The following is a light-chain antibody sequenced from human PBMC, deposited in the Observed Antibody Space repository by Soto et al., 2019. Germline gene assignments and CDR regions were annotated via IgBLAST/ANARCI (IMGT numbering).Light chain of an antibody. CDR1: QSISSW. Sequence: DIQMTQSPSTLSASVGDRVTITSRASQSISSWLAWYQQKPGKAPKLLIYKASSLESGVPSRFSGSGSGTEFTLTISSLQPDDFATYYCQQYNSSSWTFGQGTKLEIK. V-gene: IGKV1-5*03. J-gene: IGKJ1*01. CDR2: KAS. CDR3: QQYNSSSWT.